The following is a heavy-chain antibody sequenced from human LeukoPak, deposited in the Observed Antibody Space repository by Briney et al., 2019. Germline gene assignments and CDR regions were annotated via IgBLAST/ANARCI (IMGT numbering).Heavy chain of an antibody. CDR1: GFTFSSYA. CDR2: ISGSGSGGST. J-gene: IGHJ6*02. CDR3: AKDLDIVATYSYYYGMDV. V-gene: IGHV3-23*01. D-gene: IGHD5-12*01. Sequence: GGSLRLSCAASGFTFSSYAMSWVRQAAGKGLEWVSAISGSGSGGSTYYADSVKGRFTISRDNSKNTLYLQMNSLRAEDTAVYYCAKDLDIVATYSYYYGMDVWGQGTTVTVSS.